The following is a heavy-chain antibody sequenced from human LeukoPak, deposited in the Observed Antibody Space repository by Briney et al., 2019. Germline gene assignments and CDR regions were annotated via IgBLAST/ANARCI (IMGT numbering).Heavy chain of an antibody. J-gene: IGHJ3*02. CDR3: ARDRPEIVVVPAAISAFDI. CDR1: GYTFTSYG. D-gene: IGHD2-2*02. Sequence: VASVKVSCKASGYTFTSYGISWVRQAPGQGLEWMGWISAYNGNTNYAQKLQGRVTMTTDTSTSTAYMELRSLRSDDTAVYYCARDRPEIVVVPAAISAFDIWGQGTMVTVSS. CDR2: ISAYNGNT. V-gene: IGHV1-18*01.